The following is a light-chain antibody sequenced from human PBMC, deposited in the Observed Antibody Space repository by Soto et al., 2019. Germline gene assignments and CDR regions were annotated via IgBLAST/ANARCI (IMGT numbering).Light chain of an antibody. Sequence: ETVLTQSPGTLYFSPGERATLSCRASQSVDNSHVAWYQQRRGLPPRLLIYGASNRATGIPDRFSGSGSGADFTLTISRLEPEDFAVYFCQQYGNSPAGTFGQGTRL. CDR2: GAS. CDR1: QSVDNSH. V-gene: IGKV3-20*01. CDR3: QQYGNSPAGT. J-gene: IGKJ5*01.